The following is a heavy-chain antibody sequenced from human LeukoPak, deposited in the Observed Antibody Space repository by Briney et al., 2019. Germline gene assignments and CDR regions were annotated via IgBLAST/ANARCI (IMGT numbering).Heavy chain of an antibody. CDR2: IYYSGST. D-gene: IGHD6-19*01. V-gene: IGHV4-59*08. CDR3: ARGYTSGWLIGY. CDR1: GGSISSSY. Sequence: PSETLSLTCTVSGGSISSSYWNWIRQPPGKGLEWIGHIYYSGSTNYNPSLNSRVTMSVDTSKNQFSLKLSSVTAADTAAYYCARGYTSGWLIGYWGQGTLVTVSS. J-gene: IGHJ4*02.